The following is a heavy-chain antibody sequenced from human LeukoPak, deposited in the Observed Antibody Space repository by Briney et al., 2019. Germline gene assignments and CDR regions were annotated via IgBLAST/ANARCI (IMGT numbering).Heavy chain of an antibody. J-gene: IGHJ3*02. CDR1: GYTFTSFY. D-gene: IGHD1-14*01. CDR2: INPSGGST. Sequence: ASVKVSCKASGYTFTSFYLHWVRQAPGQGLEWMGFINPSGGSTTYAQMFQARVTMTRDTSTSTVYMELSSLRSEDTAIYYCARDRPRTSRDVFDIWGQGTMVTVSS. V-gene: IGHV1-46*01. CDR3: ARDRPRTSRDVFDI.